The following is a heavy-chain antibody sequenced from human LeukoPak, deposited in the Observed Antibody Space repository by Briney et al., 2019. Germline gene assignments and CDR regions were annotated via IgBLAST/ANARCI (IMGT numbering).Heavy chain of an antibody. Sequence: PSETLSLTCIVSGGSISSISSNNYHWGWIRQPPGKGLEWIGSIYYSGSTYYNPSLKSRVTISVDTSKNEFTLKLSSVTAADTAVYYCARRLDVWGQGTTVTVSS. V-gene: IGHV4-39*01. J-gene: IGHJ6*02. CDR3: ARRLDV. CDR2: IYYSGST. CDR1: GGSISSISSNNYH.